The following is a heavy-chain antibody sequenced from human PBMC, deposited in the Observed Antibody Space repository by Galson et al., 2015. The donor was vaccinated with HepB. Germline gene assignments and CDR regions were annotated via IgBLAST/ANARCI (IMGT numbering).Heavy chain of an antibody. V-gene: IGHV3-23*01. CDR3: AKGPNGRGVVTPYYYYGMDV. CDR1: GFTFSSYA. CDR2: ISGSGGST. J-gene: IGHJ6*02. Sequence: SLRLSCAASGFTFSSYAMSWVRQAPGKGLEWVSAISGSGGSTYYADSVKGRFTISRDNSKNTLYLQMNSLRAEDTAVYYCAKGPNGRGVVTPYYYYGMDVWGQGTTVTVSS. D-gene: IGHD4-23*01.